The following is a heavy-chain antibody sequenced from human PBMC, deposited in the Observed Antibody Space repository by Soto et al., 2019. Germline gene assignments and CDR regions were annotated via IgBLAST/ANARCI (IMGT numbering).Heavy chain of an antibody. D-gene: IGHD3-10*01. CDR1: GYSFTSYW. J-gene: IGHJ1*01. Sequence: GESLKISCKGSGYSFTSYWIGWVRQMPGKGLEWMGIIYPGDSDTRYSPSFQGQVTISADKSISTAYLQWSSLKSVTAVDTAVYFCAREEPDPDGFSEYFLHWGQGTLVTVSS. V-gene: IGHV5-51*01. CDR3: AREEPDPDGFSEYFLH. CDR2: IYPGDSDT.